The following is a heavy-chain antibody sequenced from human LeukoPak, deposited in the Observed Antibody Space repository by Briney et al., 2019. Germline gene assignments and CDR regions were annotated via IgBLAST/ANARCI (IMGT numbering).Heavy chain of an antibody. J-gene: IGHJ4*02. CDR3: ALPLRDGDFYFDY. V-gene: IGHV3-74*01. CDR2: IIRDGRST. D-gene: IGHD4-17*01. CDR1: GFTFSNYW. Sequence: GGSLRLSCAASGFTFSNYWMHWVRQAPGKGLVWVSRIIRDGRSTNYADSVKGRFTISRDNAKNTVFLQMNSLRAEDTAVYYCALPLRDGDFYFDYWGQGALVTVS.